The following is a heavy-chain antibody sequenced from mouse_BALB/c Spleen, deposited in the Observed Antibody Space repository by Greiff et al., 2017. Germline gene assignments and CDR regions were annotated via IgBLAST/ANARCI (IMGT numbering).Heavy chain of an antibody. CDR1: GFNIKDYY. V-gene: IGHV14-4*02. J-gene: IGHJ3*01. D-gene: IGHD1-1*01. CDR3: NGGYYGSPFAY. CDR2: IDPENGDT. Sequence: EVQLQQSGAELVRSGASVKLSCTASGFNIKDYYMHWVKQRPEQGLEWIGWIDPENGDTEYAPKFQGKATMTADTSSNTAYLQLSSLTSEDTAVYYCNGGYYGSPFAYWGHGTLVTVSA.